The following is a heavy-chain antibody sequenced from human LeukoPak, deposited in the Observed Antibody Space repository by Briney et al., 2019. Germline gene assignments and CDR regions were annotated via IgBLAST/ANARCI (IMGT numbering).Heavy chain of an antibody. CDR3: AKDLADGYHIPDY. CDR1: GFTFSNYA. CDR2: LSGSGGST. D-gene: IGHD5-12*01. J-gene: IGHJ4*02. V-gene: IGHV3-23*01. Sequence: GGSLRLSCAASGFTFSNYAMSWVRQAPGKGLEWVSALSGSGGSTFYADSVKGRFTISRDNSKNTLFLQMNSLRAEDTAVYYCAKDLADGYHIPDYWGQGTLVTVSS.